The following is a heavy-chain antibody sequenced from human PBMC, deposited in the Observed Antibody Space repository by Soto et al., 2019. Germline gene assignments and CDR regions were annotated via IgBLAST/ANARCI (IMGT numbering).Heavy chain of an antibody. CDR2: INSDGTTT. CDR3: ARDNSYRNDY. CDR1: GFTFTTRW. Sequence: EVRLVESGGGLVQPGGSLRLSCAASGFTFTTRWMHWVRQVPGKGLVWVSYINSDGTTTTYADSVKGRFTISRDNAKSTVYLQMNSLRVDDTAIYYCARDNSYRNDYGGQGTLVTVSS. D-gene: IGHD4-4*01. V-gene: IGHV3-74*01. J-gene: IGHJ4*02.